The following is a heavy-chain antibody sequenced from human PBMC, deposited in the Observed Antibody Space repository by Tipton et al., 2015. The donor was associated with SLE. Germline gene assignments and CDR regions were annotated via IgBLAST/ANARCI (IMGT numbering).Heavy chain of an antibody. J-gene: IGHJ4*02. D-gene: IGHD2-15*01. V-gene: IGHV4-39*07. CDR1: GGSISSSSYY. Sequence: TLSLTCTVSGGSISSSSYYWGWIRQPPGKGLEWIGSIYYSGSTYYNPSLKSRVTISVDTSKNQFSLKLSSVTAADTAVYYCARDGCGGGSCRGPYWGQGTLVTVSS. CDR2: IYYSGST. CDR3: ARDGCGGGSCRGPY.